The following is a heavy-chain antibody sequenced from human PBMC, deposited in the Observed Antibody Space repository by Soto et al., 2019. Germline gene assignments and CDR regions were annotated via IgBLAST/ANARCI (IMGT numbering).Heavy chain of an antibody. CDR3: AKDEPPSCTNGVCYNPFIDY. J-gene: IGHJ4*02. V-gene: IGHV3-23*01. Sequence: EVQLLESGGGLVQPGGSLRLSCAASGFTFSSYAMSWVRQAPGKGLEWVSAISGSGGSTYYADSVKGRFTISRDNSKNTLYLQMNSLRAEDTAVYYCAKDEPPSCTNGVCYNPFIDYWGQGTLVTVSS. CDR1: GFTFSSYA. CDR2: ISGSGGST. D-gene: IGHD2-8*01.